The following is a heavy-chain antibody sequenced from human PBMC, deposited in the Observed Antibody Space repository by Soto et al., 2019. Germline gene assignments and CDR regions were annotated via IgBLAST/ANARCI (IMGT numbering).Heavy chain of an antibody. D-gene: IGHD6-19*01. CDR2: IYYSGST. V-gene: IGHV4-59*08. CDR3: ARHVSSDWYDGNLYAP. J-gene: IGHJ5*02. Sequence: PSETLSLTCTVSGGSISSYYWSWIRQPPGKGLEWIGYIYYSGSTNYNPSLKSRVTISVDTSKNQFSLKLSSVTAADTAVYYCARHVSSDWYDGNLYAPSGQGTLATGSS. CDR1: GGSISSYY.